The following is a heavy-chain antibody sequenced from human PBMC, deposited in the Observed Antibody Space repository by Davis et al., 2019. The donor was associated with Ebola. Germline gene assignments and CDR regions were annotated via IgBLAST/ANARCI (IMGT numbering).Heavy chain of an antibody. CDR3: ARGGLYDSSGYSHAAFDV. J-gene: IGHJ3*01. CDR1: GFTFSTYS. V-gene: IGHV3-21*01. CDR2: ISSDSDYI. Sequence: PGGSLRLSCAASGFTFSTYSMSWVRQAPGKGLEWVSSISSDSDYIYYADSAKGRFTISRDNAKNSLYLQMNSLRAEDTAVYYCARGGLYDSSGYSHAAFDVWGRGTMVTVSS. D-gene: IGHD3-22*01.